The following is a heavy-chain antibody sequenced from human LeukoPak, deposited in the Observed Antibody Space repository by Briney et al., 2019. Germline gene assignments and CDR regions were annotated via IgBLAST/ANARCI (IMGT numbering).Heavy chain of an antibody. CDR2: MSGSGGTT. V-gene: IGHV3-23*01. CDR3: AKGGYSYGRTLDY. Sequence: GGSLRLSCAASGFTFSSYAMNWVRQAPGKGLEWVSSMSGSGGTTYYADSMKGRFTISRDYSKITLYLQMNSLRAEDTAVYYCAKGGYSYGRTLDYWGQGTLVTVSS. D-gene: IGHD5-18*01. CDR1: GFTFSSYA. J-gene: IGHJ4*02.